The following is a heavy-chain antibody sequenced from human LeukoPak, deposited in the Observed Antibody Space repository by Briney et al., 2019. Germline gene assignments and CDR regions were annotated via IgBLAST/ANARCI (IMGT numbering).Heavy chain of an antibody. Sequence: PGGSLRLSCVASGFTLSNYGMHWVRQAPGKGLDWVAVIWYDGSYKYYADSVKGRFTISRENPKNTLYLQMNSLRAEDTGIYYCAKVVQYTASTGTGLDYWGQGTLVTVSS. CDR2: IWYDGSYK. CDR3: AKVVQYTASTGTGLDY. D-gene: IGHD6-13*01. J-gene: IGHJ4*02. V-gene: IGHV3-33*06. CDR1: GFTLSNYG.